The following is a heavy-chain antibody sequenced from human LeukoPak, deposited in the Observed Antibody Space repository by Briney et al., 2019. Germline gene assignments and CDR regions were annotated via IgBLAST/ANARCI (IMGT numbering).Heavy chain of an antibody. CDR1: GGSISSYY. J-gene: IGHJ4*02. Sequence: SETLSLTCTDSGGSISSYYWSWIRQPPGKGLEWIGYIYYSGSTNYNPSLKSRVTISVDTSKNQFSLKLSSVTAADTAVYYCARVDSSGWTTYYFDYWGQGTLVTVSS. V-gene: IGHV4-59*01. D-gene: IGHD6-19*01. CDR2: IYYSGST. CDR3: ARVDSSGWTTYYFDY.